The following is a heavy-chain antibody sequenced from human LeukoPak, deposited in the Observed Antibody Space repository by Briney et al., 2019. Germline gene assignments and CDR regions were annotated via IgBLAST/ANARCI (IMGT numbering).Heavy chain of an antibody. CDR1: GDSISSDDYY. D-gene: IGHD1-14*01. CDR3: ASMQLARYFDY. V-gene: IGHV4-30-4*08. Sequence: PSQTLSPTCTVSGDSISSDDYYWSWIRQSPGKGLEWIGNIYYSGSTYYNPSLRSRVTMSVDTSKNQFSLNLSSVTAADTAVYYCASMQLARYFDYWARESWPPSPQ. J-gene: IGHJ4*02. CDR2: IYYSGST.